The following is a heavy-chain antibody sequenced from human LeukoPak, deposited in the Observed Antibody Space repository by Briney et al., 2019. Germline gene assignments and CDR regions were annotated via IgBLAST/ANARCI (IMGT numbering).Heavy chain of an antibody. CDR1: GGSIRGSSDY. V-gene: IGHV4-39*01. Sequence: PSETLSLTCTVSGGSIRGSSDYWGWIRQSPGKGLEWIGSIYYSGSTYYNPSLKSRVTISVDTSKNQFYVKLTSVTAADTAVYYCARNESVLGTTGLNDFFDDWGQRTLVTVSS. J-gene: IGHJ4*02. CDR2: IYYSGST. D-gene: IGHD1-26*01. CDR3: ARNESVLGTTGLNDFFDD.